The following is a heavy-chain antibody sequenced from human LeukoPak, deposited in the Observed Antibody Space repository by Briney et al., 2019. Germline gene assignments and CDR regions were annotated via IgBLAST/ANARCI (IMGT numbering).Heavy chain of an antibody. J-gene: IGHJ4*02. Sequence: PGRSLRLSCAASGFTFSSYGMHWVRQAPGKGLEWVAVISYDGSNKYYADSVKGRFTISRDNSKNTLYLQMNSLRAEDTAVYYCARDRVEWLARYYFDYWGQGTLVTVSS. CDR3: ARDRVEWLARYYFDY. CDR1: GFTFSSYG. V-gene: IGHV3-30*03. CDR2: ISYDGSNK. D-gene: IGHD6-19*01.